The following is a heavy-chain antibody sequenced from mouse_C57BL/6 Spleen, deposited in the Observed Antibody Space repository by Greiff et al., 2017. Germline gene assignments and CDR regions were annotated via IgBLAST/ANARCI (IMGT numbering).Heavy chain of an antibody. Sequence: EVKLMESGGGLVQPGGSLKLSCAASGIDFSRYWMCWVRRAPGKGLEWIGEINPDSSTINYAPSLKDKFIISRDNAKNTLYLQMSKVRSEDTALYYCARQTPYYAMDYWGQGTSVTVSS. V-gene: IGHV4-1*01. CDR2: INPDSSTI. CDR1: GIDFSRYW. CDR3: ARQTPYYAMDY. J-gene: IGHJ4*01.